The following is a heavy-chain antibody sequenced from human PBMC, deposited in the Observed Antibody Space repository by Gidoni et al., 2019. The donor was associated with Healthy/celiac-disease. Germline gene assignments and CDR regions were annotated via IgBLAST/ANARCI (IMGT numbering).Heavy chain of an antibody. V-gene: IGHV1-58*01. CDR2: IVVGGDKK. CDR1: GFTFANSA. Sequence: QMQLVQSGPEVKKPGASVKVFCQASGFTFANSAVQWVRQARGQRLEVMGWIVVGGDKKNYAQKFQQRVTITRDTSTTTVYMEVTNLRSEDTAMYYCGADLYRGGPGYWGQGTLVTVSS. D-gene: IGHD1-26*01. CDR3: GADLYRGGPGY. J-gene: IGHJ1*01.